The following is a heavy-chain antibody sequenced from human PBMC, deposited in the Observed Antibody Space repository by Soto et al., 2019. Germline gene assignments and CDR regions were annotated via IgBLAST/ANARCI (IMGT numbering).Heavy chain of an antibody. CDR3: ARDGGSHAFDP. CDR1: GFTFRNYA. Sequence: GGSLRLSCASSGFTFRNYAMHWVRQAPGKGLEYVSAISSNGDTTYYANSVKGRFTISRDNSKNTVYLQMGSLRTEDMAVYYCARDGGSHAFDPWGQGTLVTVSS. D-gene: IGHD3-16*01. J-gene: IGHJ5*02. CDR2: ISSNGDTT. V-gene: IGHV3-64*01.